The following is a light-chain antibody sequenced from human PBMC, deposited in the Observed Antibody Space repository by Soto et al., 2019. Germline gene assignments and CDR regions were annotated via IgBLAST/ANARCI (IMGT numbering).Light chain of an antibody. V-gene: IGKV3-20*01. CDR2: GAS. CDR1: QSVSSSY. J-gene: IGKJ4*01. Sequence: EIVWWQSTGTRSLSPGERATLSGRACQSVSSSYLAWYPQLHGQPPRFLIYGASSSATGIPDRFSGSGSGTDFALIISSLEPEDFAVYYCQHNGSSTLTFGGETKVDIK. CDR3: QHNGSSTLT.